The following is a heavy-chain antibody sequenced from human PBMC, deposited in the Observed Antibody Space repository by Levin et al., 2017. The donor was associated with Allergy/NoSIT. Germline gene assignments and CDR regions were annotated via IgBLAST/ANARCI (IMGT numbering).Heavy chain of an antibody. Sequence: DSVKGRFTISRDNSKNTLYLQMNSLRSDDSAVYYCVGRVFDYWGQGILVTVSS. CDR3: VGRVFDY. V-gene: IGHV3-30*08. J-gene: IGHJ4*02.